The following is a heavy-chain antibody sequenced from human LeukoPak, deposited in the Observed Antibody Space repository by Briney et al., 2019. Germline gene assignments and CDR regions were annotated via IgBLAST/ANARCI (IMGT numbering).Heavy chain of an antibody. V-gene: IGHV1-2*02. J-gene: IGHJ5*02. CDR2: INPNSGGT. Sequence: GSVKVSCKASGYTFTGYYMHWVRQAPGQGLEWMGWINPNSGGTNYAQKFQGRVTMTRDTSISTAYMELSRLRSDDTAVYYCARPVGRQLREGVNWFDPWGQGTLVTVSS. CDR1: GYTFTGYY. D-gene: IGHD6-6*01. CDR3: ARPVGRQLREGVNWFDP.